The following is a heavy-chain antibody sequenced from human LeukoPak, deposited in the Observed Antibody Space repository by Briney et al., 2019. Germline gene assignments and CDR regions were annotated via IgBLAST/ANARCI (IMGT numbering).Heavy chain of an antibody. Sequence: ASVKVSCKASGYTFTSYGISWVRQAPGQGLEWMGWISAYNGNTNYAQKLQGRVTMTTDTSTSTAYMELRSLRSDDTAVYYCARDRGLMVYASTWGYYYYMDVWGKGTTVTVSS. CDR3: ARDRGLMVYASTWGYYYYMDV. J-gene: IGHJ6*03. CDR2: ISAYNGNT. V-gene: IGHV1-18*01. D-gene: IGHD2-8*01. CDR1: GYTFTSYG.